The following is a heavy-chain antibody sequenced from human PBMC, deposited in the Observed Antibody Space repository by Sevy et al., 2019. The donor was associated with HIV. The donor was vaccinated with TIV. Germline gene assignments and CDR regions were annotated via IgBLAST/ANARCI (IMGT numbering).Heavy chain of an antibody. CDR2: IWFDGSNT. CDR1: GFTFSSYG. J-gene: IGHJ4*02. V-gene: IGHV3-33*07. D-gene: IGHD4-17*01. Sequence: GGSLRLSCAASGFTFSSYGMYWVRQAPGKGLEWVALIWFDGSNTYYADSVKGRLTISRDIAKNTLHLQMNSLRGEDTAVYYCARDLEFYDNGDYGPAFMPDYWGQGTLVTVSS. CDR3: ARDLEFYDNGDYGPAFMPDY.